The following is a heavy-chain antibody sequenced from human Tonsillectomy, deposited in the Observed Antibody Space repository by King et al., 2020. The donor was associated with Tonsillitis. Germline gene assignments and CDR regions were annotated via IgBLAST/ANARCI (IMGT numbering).Heavy chain of an antibody. V-gene: IGHV3-30*18. CDR1: GFTFSSYG. CDR2: TSYDGGDE. J-gene: IGHJ6*02. Sequence: VQLVESGGGVVQPGRSLRLSCAASGFTFSSYGMHWVRQAPGKGLEWVAITSYDGGDEYFADSVKGRFTISRDTSKNKLYLQMKSLSAEDTAVYYCAKNKGYGAYQHDKSYYYGMDVWGQGTTVTVSS. D-gene: IGHD5-12*01. CDR3: AKNKGYGAYQHDKSYYYGMDV.